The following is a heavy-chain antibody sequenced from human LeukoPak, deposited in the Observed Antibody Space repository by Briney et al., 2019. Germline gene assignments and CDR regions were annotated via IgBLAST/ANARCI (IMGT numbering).Heavy chain of an antibody. Sequence: ASVKVSCKASGGTFSSYAISWVRQAPGQGLEWMGGIIPIFGTANYAQKFQGRVTITADESTSTAYMELSSLRSEDTAVYYCARDLEAVAVAGKGYWGQGTLVTVSS. V-gene: IGHV1-69*13. CDR3: ARDLEAVAVAGKGY. J-gene: IGHJ4*02. CDR1: GGTFSSYA. D-gene: IGHD6-19*01. CDR2: IIPIFGTA.